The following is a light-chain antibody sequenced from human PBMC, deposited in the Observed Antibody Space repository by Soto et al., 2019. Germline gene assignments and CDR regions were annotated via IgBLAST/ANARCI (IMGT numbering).Light chain of an antibody. CDR1: QSVSSS. V-gene: IGKV3-15*01. J-gene: IGKJ1*01. CDR2: DTS. Sequence: EIVVTQSPATLSVSPGERVTLSCRASQSVSSSLAWYQQRPGQAPRLLIYDTSNRAAGFSARFSGSGSGTEFTLTISSLQCEDFAVYSCQQYIDWPPATFGQGTAV. CDR3: QQYIDWPPAT.